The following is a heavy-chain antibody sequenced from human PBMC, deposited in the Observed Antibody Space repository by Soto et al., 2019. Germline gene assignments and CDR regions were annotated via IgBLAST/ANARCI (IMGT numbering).Heavy chain of an antibody. CDR1: GGTFSNSA. D-gene: IGHD3-16*01. Sequence: QVQLVRSGAEVKKPGSSVMVSCKASGGTFSNSAISWVRQAPGQGLEWMAGIIPIFGTTSFAQNFQVRVTITADKSTSTAYMDLNSLTSDDTAMYYCARGALSLGHNTVYYYGMDVWGQGTTVTVSS. V-gene: IGHV1-69*06. CDR2: IIPIFGTT. CDR3: ARGALSLGHNTVYYYGMDV. J-gene: IGHJ6*02.